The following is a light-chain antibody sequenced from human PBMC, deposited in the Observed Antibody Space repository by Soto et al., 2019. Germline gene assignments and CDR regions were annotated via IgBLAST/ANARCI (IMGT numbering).Light chain of an antibody. Sequence: EIVLTQSPATLSLSPGERATLSGRASQSVSSYLAWYQQKPGPAPRLLIYDASNRATGIPARFSGSGSGTDFTLPISSLEPEDFAVYYCQQRSNWLSWTFGQGTKVDI. CDR3: QQRSNWLSWT. CDR2: DAS. J-gene: IGKJ1*01. V-gene: IGKV3-11*01. CDR1: QSVSSY.